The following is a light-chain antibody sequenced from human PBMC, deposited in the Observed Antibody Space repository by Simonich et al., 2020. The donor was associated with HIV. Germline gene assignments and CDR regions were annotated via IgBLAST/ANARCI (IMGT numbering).Light chain of an antibody. J-gene: IGKJ4*01. Sequence: EIVMTQSPATLSVSPGERGTLSCGASQSVSSNLAWYQQKPGQAPRLLIYATSTRATGIPARFSGSGSGTEFTLTISSMQSEDFAVYYCQQYNKWPPLTFGGGTKVEIK. CDR2: ATS. CDR3: QQYNKWPPLT. CDR1: QSVSSN. V-gene: IGKV3-15*01.